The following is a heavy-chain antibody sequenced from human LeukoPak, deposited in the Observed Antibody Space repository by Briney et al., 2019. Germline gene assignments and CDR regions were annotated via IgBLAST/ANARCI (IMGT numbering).Heavy chain of an antibody. CDR2: ISSNGGST. D-gene: IGHD5-24*01. CDR3: ARDWEMATADYYGMDV. CDR1: GFIFNSYA. V-gene: IGHV3-64*01. Sequence: PGGSLRLSCAASGFIFNSYAMHWVRQAPGRGLEYVSAISSNGGSTYYANSVKGRFTISRDNAKNSLYLQMNSLRAEDTAVYYCARDWEMATADYYGMDVWGQGTTVTVSS. J-gene: IGHJ6*02.